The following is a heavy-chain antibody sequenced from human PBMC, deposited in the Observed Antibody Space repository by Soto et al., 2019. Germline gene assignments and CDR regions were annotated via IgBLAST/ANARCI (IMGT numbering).Heavy chain of an antibody. J-gene: IGHJ6*02. V-gene: IGHV3-33*01. CDR2: IWYDGSNK. CDR3: ARVQSDDFYYGMDV. CDR1: GFTFSSYG. Sequence: GGSLRLSCAASGFTFSSYGMHWVRQAPGKGLEWVAVIWYDGSNKYYADSVKGRFTISRDNSKNTLYLQMNSLRAEDTAVYYCARVQSDDFYYGMDVWGQGTTVTVSS. D-gene: IGHD3-3*01.